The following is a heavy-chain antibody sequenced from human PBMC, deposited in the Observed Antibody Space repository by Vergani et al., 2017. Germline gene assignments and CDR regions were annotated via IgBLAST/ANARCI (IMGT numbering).Heavy chain of an antibody. CDR3: ARTLVGQQLEGWFDP. V-gene: IGHV4-59*01. CDR1: GGSISSYY. CDR2: IYSSGST. J-gene: IGHJ5*02. Sequence: QVQLQESGPGLVKPSETLSLTCTVSGGSISSYYWSWIRQPPGKGLEWIGYIYSSGSTNYNSSLKSRVTISVDTSKNQFSLKLSSVTAADTAVHYCARTLVGQQLEGWFDPWGQGTLVTVSS. D-gene: IGHD6-13*01.